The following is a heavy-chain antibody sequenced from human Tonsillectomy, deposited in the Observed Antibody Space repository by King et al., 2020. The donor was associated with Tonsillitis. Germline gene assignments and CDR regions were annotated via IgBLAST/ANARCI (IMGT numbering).Heavy chain of an antibody. Sequence: QLQLQESGPGLVKPSETLSLTCTVSGGSISSSSYYWGWIRQPPGKGLEWIGSFYYSGSTYYNPSLKIRVTISVDTSKTQFSLRLSSVTAADTAVYYCASVVTATRLYYVDYWGQGTLVTVSS. V-gene: IGHV4-39*01. CDR1: GGSISSSSYY. CDR2: FYYSGST. D-gene: IGHD2-15*01. CDR3: ASVVTATRLYYVDY. J-gene: IGHJ4*02.